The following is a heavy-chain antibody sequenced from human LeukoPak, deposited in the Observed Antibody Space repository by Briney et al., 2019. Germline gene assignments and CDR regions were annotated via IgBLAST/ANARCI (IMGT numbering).Heavy chain of an antibody. J-gene: IGHJ4*02. CDR1: GFTFSSYG. CDR3: AKDRNSGYSYGGFFDY. Sequence: GGSLRLSCAASGFTFSSYGMHWVRQAPGKGLEWVAVISYDGSNKYYADSVKGRFTISRDNSKNTLYLQMNSLRAEDTAVYYCAKDRNSGYSYGGFFDYWGQGTLVTVSS. D-gene: IGHD5-18*01. V-gene: IGHV3-30*18. CDR2: ISYDGSNK.